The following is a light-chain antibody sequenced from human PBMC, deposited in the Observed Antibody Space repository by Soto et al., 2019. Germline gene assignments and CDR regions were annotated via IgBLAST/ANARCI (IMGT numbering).Light chain of an antibody. V-gene: IGKV3-15*01. Sequence: EIVLTQSPGTLSLSPGERATLSCRASQSVSSSYLAWYQQKPGQAPRLLIYGASSRATGLPARFSGSGSGTEFTLTINSLQAEDCALYYCQQYNDWPLTFGQGTKVDIK. CDR2: GAS. CDR3: QQYNDWPLT. CDR1: QSVSSSY. J-gene: IGKJ1*01.